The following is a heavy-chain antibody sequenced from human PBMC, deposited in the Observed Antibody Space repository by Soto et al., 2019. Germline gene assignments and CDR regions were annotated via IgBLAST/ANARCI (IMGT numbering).Heavy chain of an antibody. J-gene: IGHJ6*02. Sequence: ASVKVSCKASGYTFTSYGISWVRQAPGQGLEWMGWISAYNGNTNYAQKLQGRVTMTTDTSTSTAYMELRSLRSDDTAVYYCARDGEGLRFLEWLSSTRYYGMDVWGQGTTVTV. V-gene: IGHV1-18*04. CDR2: ISAYNGNT. CDR3: ARDGEGLRFLEWLSSTRYYGMDV. CDR1: GYTFTSYG. D-gene: IGHD3-3*01.